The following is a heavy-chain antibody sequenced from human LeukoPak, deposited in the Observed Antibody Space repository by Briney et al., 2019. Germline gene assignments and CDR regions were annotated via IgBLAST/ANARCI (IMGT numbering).Heavy chain of an antibody. V-gene: IGHV3-7*01. Sequence: GGSLRLSCAASGFTFSSYYMSWVRQAPGKGLEWVANIKQDGNEKYYVDSVNGRFTISRDNAKNSLFLQMNTLRVEDTAVYYCARDLFPLVTNFGVLSYFGYWGQGTLVTVSS. CDR2: IKQDGNEK. CDR3: ARDLFPLVTNFGVLSYFGY. CDR1: GFTFSSYY. D-gene: IGHD3-3*01. J-gene: IGHJ4*02.